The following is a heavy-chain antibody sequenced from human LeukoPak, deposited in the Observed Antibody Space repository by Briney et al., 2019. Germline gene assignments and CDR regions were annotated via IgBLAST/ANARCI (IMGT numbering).Heavy chain of an antibody. CDR2: ISAYNGNT. Sequence: ASVKVSCKASGYTFTSYGISWVRQAPGQGLEWMGWISAYNGNTDYAQNLQGRVTMTTDTLTSTAYMELSSLRSEDTAVYYCATDPYYYDSSGAGAFDIWGQGTMVTVSS. CDR3: ATDPYYYDSSGAGAFDI. D-gene: IGHD3-22*01. V-gene: IGHV1-18*01. CDR1: GYTFTSYG. J-gene: IGHJ3*02.